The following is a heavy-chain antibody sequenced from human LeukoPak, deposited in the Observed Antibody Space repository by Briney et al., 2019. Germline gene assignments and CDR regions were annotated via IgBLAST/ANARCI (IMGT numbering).Heavy chain of an antibody. V-gene: IGHV1-69*13. CDR2: IIAIFGTA. D-gene: IGHD1-26*01. Sequence: SVKVSCKASGGTFSSYAISWVRQAPGQGLEWMGGIIAIFGTANYAQKFQGRVTITADESTSTVYMELSSLRSEDTAVYYCARDRVGRIFDYWGQGTLVTVSS. CDR1: GGTFSSYA. CDR3: ARDRVGRIFDY. J-gene: IGHJ4*02.